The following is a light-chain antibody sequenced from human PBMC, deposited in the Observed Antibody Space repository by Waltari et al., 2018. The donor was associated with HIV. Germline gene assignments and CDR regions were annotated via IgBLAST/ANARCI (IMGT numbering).Light chain of an antibody. Sequence: IVLTQTPLTLSVTPGQPASISCKSSLRLLSSDGKTLVWWLLQKPRQPPQLLFYEVSSHFAGVPGRFSSSGAGADFTPKISRVEAGDVGIYCCMRNIQVPVSFGGGTKVEI. J-gene: IGKJ4*01. CDR3: MRNIQVPVS. CDR1: LRLLSSDGKTL. CDR2: EVS. V-gene: IGKV2D-29*01.